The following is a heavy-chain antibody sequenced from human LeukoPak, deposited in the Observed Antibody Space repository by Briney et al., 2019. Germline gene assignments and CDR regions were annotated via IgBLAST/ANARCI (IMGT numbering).Heavy chain of an antibody. CDR2: ISWNSGSI. CDR3: AKADSGAVVAAAGFDY. Sequence: PGRSLRLSCAASGFTFDDYAMHWVRQAPGKGLEWVWGISWNSGSIGYADSVKGRFTISRDNAKNSLYLQMNSLRAEDTALYYCAKADSGAVVAAAGFDYSGQGTLVTVSS. D-gene: IGHD2-15*01. J-gene: IGHJ4*02. CDR1: GFTFDDYA. V-gene: IGHV3-9*01.